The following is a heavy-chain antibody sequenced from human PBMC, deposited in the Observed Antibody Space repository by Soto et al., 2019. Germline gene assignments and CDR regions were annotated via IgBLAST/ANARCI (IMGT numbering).Heavy chain of an antibody. Sequence: ASVKVSCKASGYTFTRYGISWVRQAPGQGLEWMGWISGYNGNTNYAQRLQGRVTMTTDTSTSTAYMELRSLRSDDTAVYYCARIGSGTYLISYYGMDVWGQGTTVTVSS. D-gene: IGHD3-10*01. CDR1: GYTFTRYG. V-gene: IGHV1-18*01. J-gene: IGHJ6*02. CDR2: ISGYNGNT. CDR3: ARIGSGTYLISYYGMDV.